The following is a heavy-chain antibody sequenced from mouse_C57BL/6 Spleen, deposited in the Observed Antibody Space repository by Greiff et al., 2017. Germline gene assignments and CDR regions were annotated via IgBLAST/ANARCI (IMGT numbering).Heavy chain of an antibody. Sequence: VQVQQSGPELVKPGASVKMSCKASGYTFTDYCMHWVKQRHGKSLEWIGYINPNNGDTSYNQKFKGKATLTVDKSSSTAYMQRRSLTSEDAAVYSCEGWGGSGFALEYWGQGTTVTVSS. D-gene: IGHD3-2*02. CDR3: EGWGGSGFALEY. V-gene: IGHV1-22*01. J-gene: IGHJ4*01. CDR1: GYTFTDYC. CDR2: INPNNGDT.